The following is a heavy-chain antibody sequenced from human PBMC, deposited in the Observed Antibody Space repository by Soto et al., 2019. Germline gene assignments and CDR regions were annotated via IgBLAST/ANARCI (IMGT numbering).Heavy chain of an antibody. Sequence: EVQLVESGGDLVQPGGSLRLSCAASRFTFSDYSMNWVRQAPGKGLEWVSAISGSGGSTYYADSVKGRFTISRDNSKNTLYLQMNSLRAEDTAVYYCAKGSMTTVSAYYFDYWGQGTLVTVSS. CDR3: AKGSMTTVSAYYFDY. J-gene: IGHJ4*02. CDR2: ISGSGGST. V-gene: IGHV3-23*04. D-gene: IGHD4-4*01. CDR1: RFTFSDYS.